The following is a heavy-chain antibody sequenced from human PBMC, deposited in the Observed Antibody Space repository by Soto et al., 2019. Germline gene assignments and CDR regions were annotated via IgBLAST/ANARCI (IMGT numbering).Heavy chain of an antibody. CDR1: GYTFTSYD. Sequence: QVQLVQSGAEVKKPGASVKVSCKASGYTFTSYDINWVRQATGQGLEWMGWMNPNSGNTGYAQKFQGRVTMTRNTSISTAYMELSSLRSEDTAVYYCARDRRSSGWYGGGYYGMDVWGQGTTVTVSS. CDR3: ARDRRSSGWYGGGYYGMDV. CDR2: MNPNSGNT. J-gene: IGHJ6*02. D-gene: IGHD6-19*01. V-gene: IGHV1-8*01.